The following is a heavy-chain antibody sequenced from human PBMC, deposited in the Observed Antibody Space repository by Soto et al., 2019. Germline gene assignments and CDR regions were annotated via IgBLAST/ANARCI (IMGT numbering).Heavy chain of an antibody. V-gene: IGHV3-23*01. CDR3: ARNSSGMDV. J-gene: IGHJ6*02. CDR1: GFSFTTYA. Sequence: EVKLLESGGGLAQPGGSLRLACEVSGFSFTTYAMSWVRQAPGKGLDWVSGIGGSGSATYYADSVKGRFTISRDNSKNTVYLQMNSLGDEDTAVYYCARNSSGMDVWGQGTTVSVSS. CDR2: IGGSGSAT. D-gene: IGHD6-19*01.